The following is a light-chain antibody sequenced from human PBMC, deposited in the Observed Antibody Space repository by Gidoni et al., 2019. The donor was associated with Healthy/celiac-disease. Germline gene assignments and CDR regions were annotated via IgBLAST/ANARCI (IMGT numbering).Light chain of an antibody. CDR3: QAWDSSTAV. V-gene: IGLV3-1*01. Sequence: SYELTQPPSVSVSPGQTASITCSGDKLGDKYARWYQQKPGPSPVLVIYQDSKRPSGIPERFSGSNSGNTATLTISGTQAMDEADYYCQAWDSSTAVFGGGTKLTVL. CDR1: KLGDKY. J-gene: IGLJ2*01. CDR2: QDS.